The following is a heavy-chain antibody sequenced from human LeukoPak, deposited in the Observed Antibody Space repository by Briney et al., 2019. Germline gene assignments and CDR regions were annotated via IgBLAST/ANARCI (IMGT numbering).Heavy chain of an antibody. CDR1: GLTFSSYA. D-gene: IGHD3-22*01. CDR2: ISYDGSNK. V-gene: IGHV3-30-3*01. Sequence: GGSLRLSCAASGLTFSSYAMHWVRQAPGKGLEWVAVISYDGSNKYYADSVKGRFTISRDNSKNTLYLQMSSLRAEDTAVYYCARVFYDSSGYYPDDNPYGYWGQGTLVTVSS. CDR3: ARVFYDSSGYYPDDNPYGY. J-gene: IGHJ4*02.